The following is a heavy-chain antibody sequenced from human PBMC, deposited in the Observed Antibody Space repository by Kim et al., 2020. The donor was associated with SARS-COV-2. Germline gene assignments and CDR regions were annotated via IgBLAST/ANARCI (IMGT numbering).Heavy chain of an antibody. Sequence: SETLSLTCAVYGGSFSGYYWSWIRQPPGKGLEWIGEINHSGSTNYNPSLKSRVTISVDTSKNQFSLKLSSVTAADTAVYYCARGRYCSSTSCYRRSNWF. V-gene: IGHV4-34*01. CDR3: ARGRYCSSTSCYRRSNWF. CDR1: GGSFSGYY. J-gene: IGHJ5*01. D-gene: IGHD2-2*01. CDR2: INHSGST.